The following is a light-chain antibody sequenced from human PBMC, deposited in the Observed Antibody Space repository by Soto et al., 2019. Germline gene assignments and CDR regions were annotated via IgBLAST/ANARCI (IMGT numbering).Light chain of an antibody. Sequence: QSVLTQPPSVSGAPGQRVTISCTGSSSNIGAGYDVHWYQQLPGTAPKLLIYGNSXRPSGXXXXFSGSKSGTSASLAITGLQAEDEAXXYCQSYDSSLSGYVVFGGGTKLTVL. CDR3: QSYDSSLSGYVV. CDR1: SSNIGAGYD. J-gene: IGLJ2*01. V-gene: IGLV1-40*01. CDR2: GNS.